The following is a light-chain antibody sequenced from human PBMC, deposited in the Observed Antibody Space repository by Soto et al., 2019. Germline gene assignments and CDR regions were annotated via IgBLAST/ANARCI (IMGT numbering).Light chain of an antibody. CDR1: SSDVGGYDS. CDR2: DVS. V-gene: IGLV2-18*01. Sequence: QSVLTQPPSASGSPGQSVTISCTGTSSDVGGYDSVAWYQQHPHKAPKLIIYDVSNRPSGVPDRFSGSRSGNTASLTISGLQPEDEGDYYCSVYTRTSTYVFGTGTKLTVL. J-gene: IGLJ1*01. CDR3: SVYTRTSTYV.